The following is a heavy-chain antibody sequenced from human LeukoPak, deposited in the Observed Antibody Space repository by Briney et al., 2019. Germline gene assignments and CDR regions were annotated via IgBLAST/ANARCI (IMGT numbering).Heavy chain of an antibody. V-gene: IGHV3-9*01. CDR2: ISYNGGST. CDR1: GFKFDDYG. D-gene: IGHD6-13*01. Sequence: GWSLRLSCAASGFKFDDYGMHLVQQAPGTPLEWASGISYNGGSTGYPDSVKGRFTISRDNAKNSLYLQMNSLRAEDTALYYCAKDTRSSWYVCGMDVWGQGTTVTVSS. CDR3: AKDTRSSWYVCGMDV. J-gene: IGHJ6*02.